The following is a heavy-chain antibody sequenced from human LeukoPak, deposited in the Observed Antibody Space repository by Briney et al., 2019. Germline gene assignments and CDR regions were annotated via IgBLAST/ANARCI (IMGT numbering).Heavy chain of an antibody. Sequence: VASVKVSCKASGYTFTSYYMHWVRQAPGQGLEWMGWISAYNGNTNYAQKLQGRVTMTTDTSTSTAYMELRSLRSDDTAVYYCARYDFWSGCDYWGQGTLVTVSS. CDR3: ARYDFWSGCDY. D-gene: IGHD3-3*01. CDR2: ISAYNGNT. V-gene: IGHV1-18*04. J-gene: IGHJ4*02. CDR1: GYTFTSYY.